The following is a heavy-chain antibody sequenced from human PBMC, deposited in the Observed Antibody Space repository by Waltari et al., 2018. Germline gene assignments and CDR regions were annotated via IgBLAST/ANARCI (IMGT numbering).Heavy chain of an antibody. J-gene: IGHJ5*02. CDR1: GGSISSTTSY. Sequence: QLRLQESGPGLVKPSDTLSLTCTVPGGSISSTTSYWGWIRQPPGKGLEWIGSIYYSGNTYYNPSLKSRVTMSADTSKNQFSLKLSSVTAAETAVYYCARHQDWVVVSATWFDPWGQGTLVTVSS. CDR2: IYYSGNT. V-gene: IGHV4-39*01. CDR3: ARHQDWVVVSATWFDP. D-gene: IGHD2-21*02.